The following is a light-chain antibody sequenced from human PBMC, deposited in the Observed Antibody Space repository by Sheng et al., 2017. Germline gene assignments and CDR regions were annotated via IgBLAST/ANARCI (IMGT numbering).Light chain of an antibody. CDR2: ESN. V-gene: IGLV6-57*01. J-gene: IGLJ2*01. CDR1: GGSIATNY. Sequence: NFMLTQPHSVSESPGKTVTISCARSGGSIATNYVQWYQQRPGSSPTXVIYESNQRLSGVPDRFSGSIDSSSNSATLTISGLKTEDEADYYCQSYDSSRRVVFGGGTKLTVL. CDR3: QSYDSSRRVV.